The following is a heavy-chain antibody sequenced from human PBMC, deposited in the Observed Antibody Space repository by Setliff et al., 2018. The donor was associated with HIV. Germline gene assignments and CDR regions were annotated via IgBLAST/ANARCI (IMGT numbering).Heavy chain of an antibody. CDR1: GGSINNYF. CDR2: INHSGST. CDR3: ARDGPLEGSYRYYYYYMDV. D-gene: IGHD3-10*01. J-gene: IGHJ6*03. V-gene: IGHV4-34*01. Sequence: ETLSLTCTVSGGSINNYFWSWIRQSPGKGLEWIGEINHSGSTNYNPSLKSRVTISVDTSKNQFSLKLSSATAADTAVYYCARDGPLEGSYRYYYYYMDVWGKGTTVTVSS.